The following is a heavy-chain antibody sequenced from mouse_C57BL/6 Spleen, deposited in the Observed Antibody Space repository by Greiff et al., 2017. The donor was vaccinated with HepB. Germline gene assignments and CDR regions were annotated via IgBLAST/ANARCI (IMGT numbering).Heavy chain of an antibody. CDR3: ARATVVPLGC. CDR2: IDPEDGET. D-gene: IGHD1-1*01. Sequence: EVQLQQSGAELVKPGASVKLSCTASGFNITDYYMHWVKQRPEQGLVWIGRIDPEDGETNYAPKFQGKATITADTSSNAAYLQRSSLPSEDTAVYYCARATVVPLGCWGQGTTLTVSS. CDR1: GFNITDYY. J-gene: IGHJ2*01. V-gene: IGHV14-2*01.